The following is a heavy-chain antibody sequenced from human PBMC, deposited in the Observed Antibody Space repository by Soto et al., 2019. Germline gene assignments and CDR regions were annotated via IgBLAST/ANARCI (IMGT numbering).Heavy chain of an antibody. CDR2: INPGGGRT. D-gene: IGHD3-10*01. V-gene: IGHV1-46*01. CDR1: GYTFTSYY. Sequence: ASVKVSCKASGYTFTSYYMHWVRQAPGQGLEWMGIINPGGGRTSYAQKFQGRVTMTEDTSTDTAYMELSSLRSEDTAVYYCARGPGCGRWFDPWGQGTLVTVSS. J-gene: IGHJ5*02. CDR3: ARGPGCGRWFDP.